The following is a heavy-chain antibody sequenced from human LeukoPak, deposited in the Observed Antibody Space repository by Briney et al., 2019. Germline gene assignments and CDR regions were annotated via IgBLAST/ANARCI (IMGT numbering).Heavy chain of an antibody. CDR2: INPNSGGT. J-gene: IGHJ4*02. CDR1: GYTFTDYY. CDR3: ARGDYYDSSGYYWFDY. V-gene: IGHV1-2*02. Sequence: ASVKVSCKTSGYTFTDYYFHWVRQAPGQGLEGMGWINPNSGGTNYAQKFQGRVTMTSDTSISTAYMELSRLRSDDTAVYYCARGDYYDSSGYYWFDYWGQGTLVTVSS. D-gene: IGHD3-22*01.